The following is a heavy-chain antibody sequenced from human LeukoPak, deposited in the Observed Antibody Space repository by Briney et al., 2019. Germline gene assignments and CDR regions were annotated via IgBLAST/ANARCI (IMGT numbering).Heavy chain of an antibody. CDR3: VKEPIVGSTTGDF. J-gene: IGHJ4*02. CDR2: ISGSGGST. V-gene: IGHV3-23*01. Sequence: PGGSLRLSCAASGFTFSIYDMSWVRQAPGKGLEWVSAISGSGGSTYYTDSVKGRFTISRDNSKNTLDLQMNSLRVEDTAIYYCVKEPIVGSTTGDFWGQGTLVTVSS. D-gene: IGHD1-26*01. CDR1: GFTFSIYD.